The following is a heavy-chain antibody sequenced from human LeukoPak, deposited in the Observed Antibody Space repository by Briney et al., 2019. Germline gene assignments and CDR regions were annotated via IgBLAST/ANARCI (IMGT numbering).Heavy chain of an antibody. V-gene: IGHV3-23*01. CDR3: AKSGADIVVVVAASCFDY. CDR2: ISGSGGST. J-gene: IGHJ4*02. D-gene: IGHD2-15*01. CDR1: GFTFSSYA. Sequence: PGGSLRLSCAASGFTFSSYAMSWVRQAPGMGLEWVSAISGSGGSTYYADSVKGRFTISRDNSKNTLYLQMNSLRAEDTAVYYCAKSGADIVVVVAASCFDYWGQGTLVTVSS.